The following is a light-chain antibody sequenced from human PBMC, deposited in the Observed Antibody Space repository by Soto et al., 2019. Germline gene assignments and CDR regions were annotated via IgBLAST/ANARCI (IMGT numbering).Light chain of an antibody. J-gene: IGKJ1*01. V-gene: IGKV3-20*01. CDR1: QSVSSSY. CDR2: GAS. CDR3: QQYGSSPRT. Sequence: ECVLTQSPGTLSLSPGDRATLSCRASQSVSSSYLAWYQQKPGQAPRLLIYGASSRATGIPDRFSGSGSGTDFTLTISRLEPDDSAVYYCQQYGSSPRTFGPGTKVDIK.